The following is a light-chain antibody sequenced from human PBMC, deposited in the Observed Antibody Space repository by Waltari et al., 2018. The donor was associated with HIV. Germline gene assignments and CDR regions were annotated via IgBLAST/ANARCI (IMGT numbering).Light chain of an antibody. V-gene: IGKV1-27*01. J-gene: IGKJ3*01. Sequence: DIHLTQSPSSLSASVRDSVTIACRASQGISNYLGWYQQKPGKVPKLLSYAASTLQSGVPSRVSGSGVGTEFTLNISSLQPEDVATDFCQKYNSAPPFTFGPGTKVDIK. CDR1: QGISNY. CDR2: AAS. CDR3: QKYNSAPPFT.